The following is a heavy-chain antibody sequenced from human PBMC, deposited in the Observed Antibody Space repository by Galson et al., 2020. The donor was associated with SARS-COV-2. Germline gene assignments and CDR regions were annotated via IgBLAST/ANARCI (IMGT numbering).Heavy chain of an antibody. D-gene: IGHD1-26*01. Sequence: GGSLRLSCEASGFPFSNFAMSWVRQAPRKGLEWVSGISGSGGTTYYSESAKGRFTISRDNSKSTVYLQVNSLTAEDTALYYCAKDRGITTASCFDYWGQGTLVSVSS. V-gene: IGHV3-23*01. J-gene: IGHJ4*02. CDR1: GFPFSNFA. CDR3: AKDRGITTASCFDY. CDR2: ISGSGGTT.